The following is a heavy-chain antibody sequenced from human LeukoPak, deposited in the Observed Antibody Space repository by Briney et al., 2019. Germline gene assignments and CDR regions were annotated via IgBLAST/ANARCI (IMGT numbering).Heavy chain of an antibody. J-gene: IGHJ4*02. CDR1: GYTLTELS. Sequence: ASVKVSCKVSGYTLTELSMHWVRQAPGKGLEWMGGFDPEDGETIYAQKFQGRVTMTEDTSTDTAYMELSSLRSEDTAVYYCATAIWSIRGAPRGYFDYWGQGTLVTVSS. D-gene: IGHD3-10*01. CDR3: ATAIWSIRGAPRGYFDY. CDR2: FDPEDGET. V-gene: IGHV1-24*01.